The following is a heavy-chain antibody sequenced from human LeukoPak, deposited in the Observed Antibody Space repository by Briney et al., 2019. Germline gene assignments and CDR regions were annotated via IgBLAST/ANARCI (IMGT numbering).Heavy chain of an antibody. CDR3: ARARYETRIWPKSRYDYYHYMDV. V-gene: IGHV1-8*03. CDR1: GYTFTGYY. Sequence: ASVKVSCKASGYTFTGYYMHWVRQAPGQGLEWMGWMNPNSGDTGYAQKFQGRVTITRNTSMSTAYMELSSLRSEDMAVYYCARARYETRIWPKSRYDYYHYMDVWGKGTTVTVSS. J-gene: IGHJ6*03. CDR2: MNPNSGDT. D-gene: IGHD3-3*01.